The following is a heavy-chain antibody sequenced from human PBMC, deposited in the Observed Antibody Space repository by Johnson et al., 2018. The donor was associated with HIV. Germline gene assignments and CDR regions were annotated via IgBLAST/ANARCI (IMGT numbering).Heavy chain of an antibody. CDR3: AKRGSTMRGGAGAFDI. Sequence: HVQLVESGGGVVQPGRSLRLSCAASEFTFSTYGMHWVRQAPGKGLEWMAVISYDGSNKYYADSVKGRFTISRDNSKNTLYLQMNSLRAEDTAVYYCAKRGSTMRGGAGAFDIWGQGTMVTVSS. CDR2: ISYDGSNK. D-gene: IGHD3-22*01. V-gene: IGHV3-30*18. J-gene: IGHJ3*02. CDR1: EFTFSTYG.